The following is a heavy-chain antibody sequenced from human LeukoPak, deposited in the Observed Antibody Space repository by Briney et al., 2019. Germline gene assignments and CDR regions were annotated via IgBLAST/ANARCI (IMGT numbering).Heavy chain of an antibody. D-gene: IGHD2-2*01. Sequence: GGSLRLSCAASGFTFSSYSMNWVRQAPGRGLEWVSYISTTSSTIYYADSVKGRFTISRDNSKNTLYLQMNSLRAEDTAVYYCAVVVPAAIIRFDPWGQGTLVTVSS. CDR2: ISTTSSTI. CDR1: GFTFSSYS. CDR3: AVVVPAAIIRFDP. J-gene: IGHJ5*02. V-gene: IGHV3-48*01.